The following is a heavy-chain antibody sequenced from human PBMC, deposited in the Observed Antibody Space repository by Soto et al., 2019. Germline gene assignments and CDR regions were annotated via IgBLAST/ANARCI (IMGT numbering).Heavy chain of an antibody. CDR3: ARGTVRFLEWLSDYGMDV. J-gene: IGHJ6*02. D-gene: IGHD3-3*01. Sequence: QVQLVQSGAEVKKPGASVKVSCKASGYTFTSYDINWVRQATGQGLEWMGWMNPNSGNTGYAQKFQGRVTMTRNTSISTACMELSSLRSEDTAVYYCARGTVRFLEWLSDYGMDVWGQGTTVTVSS. CDR2: MNPNSGNT. CDR1: GYTFTSYD. V-gene: IGHV1-8*01.